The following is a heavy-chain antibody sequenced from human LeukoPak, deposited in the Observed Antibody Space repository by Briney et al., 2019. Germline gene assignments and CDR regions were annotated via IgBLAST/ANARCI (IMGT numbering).Heavy chain of an antibody. CDR2: ISSSGSHM. J-gene: IGHJ4*02. CDR3: ARLTFGGVIGFDY. Sequence: GGSLRLSCAASGFTFSSYSMNWVRQAPGKGLEWVSSISSSGSHMYYADSVKGRFTISRDNAKNSLHLQMNSLRAEDTAVYYCARLTFGGVIGFDYWGQETLVTVSS. V-gene: IGHV3-21*01. D-gene: IGHD3-16*02. CDR1: GFTFSSYS.